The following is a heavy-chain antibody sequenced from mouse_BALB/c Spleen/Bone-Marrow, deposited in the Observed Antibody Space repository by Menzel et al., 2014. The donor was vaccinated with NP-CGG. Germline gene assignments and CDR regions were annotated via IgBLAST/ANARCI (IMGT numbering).Heavy chain of an antibody. D-gene: IGHD2-4*01. J-gene: IGHJ3*01. CDR3: ARGYDYSSWFAY. CDR1: GSTFSSYG. V-gene: IGHV5-6-3*01. CDR2: INVNGDTT. Sequence: EVKVEESGGGLVQPGGSLKLSCAASGSTFSSYGMSWVRQTPDKRLEMIATINVNGDTTYHPDSVKGRFTISRDNVKNTLYLQMSSLKSEDTAMYYCARGYDYSSWFAYWGQGTLVTVSA.